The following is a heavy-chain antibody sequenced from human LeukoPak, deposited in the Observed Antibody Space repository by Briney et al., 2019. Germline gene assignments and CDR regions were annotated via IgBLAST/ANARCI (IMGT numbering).Heavy chain of an antibody. CDR1: GYTFTSYG. CDR2: ISAYNGNT. V-gene: IGHV1-18*01. J-gene: IGHJ4*02. Sequence: ASVKVSCKASGYTFTSYGISWVRQAPGQGLEWMGWISAYNGNTNYAQKLQGRVTMTTDTSTSTAYMELRSLRSDDTAAYYCARDYGGNSGRAGVGYWGQGTLVTVSS. D-gene: IGHD4-23*01. CDR3: ARDYGGNSGRAGVGY.